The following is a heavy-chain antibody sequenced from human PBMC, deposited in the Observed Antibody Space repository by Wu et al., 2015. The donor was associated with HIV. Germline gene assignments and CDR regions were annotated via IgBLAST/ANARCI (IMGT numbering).Heavy chain of an antibody. Sequence: QVQLVQSGAEVKKPGASVKVSCTASGYTFTDYYIHWVRQAPGQGLEWMGWINPNSGGTNYAQKFQGRVTMTRDTSISTAYMELIRLTSDDTAVYYCARVPPEYSSSWYDYWGQGTLVTVSS. CDR2: INPNSGGT. D-gene: IGHD6-13*01. J-gene: IGHJ4*02. CDR1: GYTFTDYY. CDR3: ARVPPEYSSSWYDY. V-gene: IGHV1-2*02.